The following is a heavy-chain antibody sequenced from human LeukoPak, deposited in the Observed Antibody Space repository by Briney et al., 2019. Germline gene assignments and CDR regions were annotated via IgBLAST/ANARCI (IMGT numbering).Heavy chain of an antibody. CDR2: IYYSGST. Sequence: SETLSLTCTVSGGSISSGGYYWGWIRQHPGKGLEWIGYIYYSGSTYYNPSLKSRVTISVDTSKNQFSLKLSSVTAADTAVYYCARGGYSNYVGRYYYYMDVWGKGTTVTVSS. D-gene: IGHD4-11*01. V-gene: IGHV4-31*03. CDR3: ARGGYSNYVGRYYYYMDV. J-gene: IGHJ6*03. CDR1: GGSISSGGYY.